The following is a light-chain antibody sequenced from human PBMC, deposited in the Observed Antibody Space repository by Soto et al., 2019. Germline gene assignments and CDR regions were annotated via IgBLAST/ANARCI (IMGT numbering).Light chain of an antibody. CDR2: CAS. V-gene: IGKV3-15*01. CDR1: QSVSSN. Sequence: EIVMTHSPATLSVSPGERATLSCRASQSVSSNLAWYQQKPGQAPRLLIYCASTRATGIPARFSGSGSGTEFTLTISSLQSEYFAVYYCQQYNNWPPWTFGQGTKVDIK. CDR3: QQYNNWPPWT. J-gene: IGKJ1*01.